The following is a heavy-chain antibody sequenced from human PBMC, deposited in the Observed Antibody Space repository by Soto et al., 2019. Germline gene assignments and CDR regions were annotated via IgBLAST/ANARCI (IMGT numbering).Heavy chain of an antibody. CDR1: GGTFSSYA. J-gene: IGHJ6*02. D-gene: IGHD3-10*01. CDR3: ARGEGYYGSGSKDYYYYGMDV. Sequence: QVQLVQSGAEVKKPGSSVKVSCKASGGTFSSYAISWVRQAPGQGLEWMGGIIPIFGTANYAQKFQGRVTITADESTSTAYMELSSLRSEDTAVYYCARGEGYYGSGSKDYYYYGMDVWGQGTTVTVSS. V-gene: IGHV1-69*01. CDR2: IIPIFGTA.